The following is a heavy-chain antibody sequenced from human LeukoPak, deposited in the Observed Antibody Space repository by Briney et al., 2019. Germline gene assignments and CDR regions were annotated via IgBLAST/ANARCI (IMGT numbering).Heavy chain of an antibody. CDR1: GYTFTGYY. CDR3: ARDHRGGLNWFDP. CDR2: INPNSGGT. V-gene: IGHV1-2*02. D-gene: IGHD3-10*01. J-gene: IGHJ5*02. Sequence: ASVKVSCKASGYTFTGYYMHWVRQAPGQGLGWMGWINPNSGGTNYAQKFQGRVTMTRDTYISTAYVELSRLRSDDTAVYYCARDHRGGLNWFDPWGQGTLVTVSS.